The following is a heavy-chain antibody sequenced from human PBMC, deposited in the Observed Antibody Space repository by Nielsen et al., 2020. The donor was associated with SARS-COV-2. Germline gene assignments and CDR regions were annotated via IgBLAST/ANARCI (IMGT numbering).Heavy chain of an antibody. CDR3: ARAGAVIRGVIKD. V-gene: IGHV3-30-3*01. CDR1: GFTFSTYT. J-gene: IGHJ1*01. Sequence: GESLKISCAASGFTFSTYTMYWIRQAPGKGLEWVAVISDDGSNKYSADSVKGRFTISRDNSKNTPYLQMNSLRVEDTAVYHCARAGAVIRGVIKDWGQGTLVTVSS. D-gene: IGHD3-10*01. CDR2: ISDDGSNK.